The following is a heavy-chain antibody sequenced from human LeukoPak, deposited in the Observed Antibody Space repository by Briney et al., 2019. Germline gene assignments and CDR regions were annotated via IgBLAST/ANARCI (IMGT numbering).Heavy chain of an antibody. V-gene: IGHV4-59*01. Sequence: SETLFLTCTVSGGSISSYYWSWIRQPPGKGLEWIGYIYYSGSTNYNPSLKSRVTISVDTSKNQFSLKLSSVTAADTAVYYCARDRPQSAGGFDYWGQGTLVTVSS. CDR2: IYYSGST. D-gene: IGHD3-16*01. J-gene: IGHJ4*02. CDR3: ARDRPQSAGGFDY. CDR1: GGSISSYY.